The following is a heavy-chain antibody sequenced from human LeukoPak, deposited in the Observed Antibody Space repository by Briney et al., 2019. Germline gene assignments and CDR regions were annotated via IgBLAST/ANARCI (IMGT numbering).Heavy chain of an antibody. CDR3: AREQTVTNYFDY. Sequence: SVKVSCKESGGTFSRDVISWVRQAPGQGLEWMGRIIPVLGAANYAQKFQGRVTITADKSTSTAYMELSSLRYEDTAMYYCAREQTVTNYFDYWGQGTLVTVSS. CDR1: GGTFSRDV. V-gene: IGHV1-69*04. D-gene: IGHD2-21*02. J-gene: IGHJ4*02. CDR2: IIPVLGAA.